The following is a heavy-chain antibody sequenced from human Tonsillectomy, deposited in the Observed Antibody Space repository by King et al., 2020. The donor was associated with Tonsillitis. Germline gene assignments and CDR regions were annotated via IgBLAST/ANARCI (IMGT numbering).Heavy chain of an antibody. Sequence: VQLQESGPGLVKPSQTLSLTCTVSGASISSDYYYWSWIRHHPGQGLEWIGYIHYSGSTYYNPSLLSRVTISVDTSKNQFSLKLSSVTAADTAVYYCARSMVRGVSPFGYWGQGSLVTVSS. CDR3: ARSMVRGVSPFGY. J-gene: IGHJ4*02. CDR1: GASISSDYYY. CDR2: IHYSGST. D-gene: IGHD3-10*01. V-gene: IGHV4-31*03.